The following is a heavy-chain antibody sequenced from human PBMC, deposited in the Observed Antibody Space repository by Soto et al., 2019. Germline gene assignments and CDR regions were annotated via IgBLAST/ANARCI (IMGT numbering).Heavy chain of an antibody. CDR3: ARDGRTVETYYDYVWGSYGFDP. Sequence: PGGSLRLSCAASGFTFSSYSMNWVRQAPGKGLEWVSYISSSSSTIYYADSVKGRFTISRDNAKNSLYLQMNSLRAEDTAVYYCARDGRTVETYYDYVWGSYGFDPWGQGTLVTVSS. J-gene: IGHJ5*02. CDR2: ISSSSSTI. CDR1: GFTFSSYS. D-gene: IGHD3-16*01. V-gene: IGHV3-48*01.